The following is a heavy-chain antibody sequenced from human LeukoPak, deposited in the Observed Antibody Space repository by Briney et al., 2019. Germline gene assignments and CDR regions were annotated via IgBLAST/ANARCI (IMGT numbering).Heavy chain of an antibody. D-gene: IGHD4-23*01. Sequence: ASVNVSFKASGYTFTSYYMHWVRQAPGQGLEWMGWINPNSGGTNYAQKFQGRVTMTRDTSISTAYMELSRLRSDDTAVYYCARVGKGYYGMDVWGQGTTVTVSS. CDR2: INPNSGGT. CDR1: GYTFTSYY. CDR3: ARVGKGYYGMDV. V-gene: IGHV1-2*02. J-gene: IGHJ6*02.